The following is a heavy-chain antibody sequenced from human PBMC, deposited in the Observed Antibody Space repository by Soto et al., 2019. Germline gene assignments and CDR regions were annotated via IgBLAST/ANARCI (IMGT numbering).Heavy chain of an antibody. Sequence: SETLSLTCTVSGYSIRNGYYWGWIRQPPGKGLEWIGTIYHSGSTYYNPSLKNRVTISVDASENHFSLKLSSVTAADTAVYYCARVGTYFGGDCYSPPPWGQGTLVTVSS. D-gene: IGHD2-21*02. CDR2: IYHSGST. CDR1: GYSIRNGYY. V-gene: IGHV4-38-2*02. CDR3: ARVGTYFGGDCYSPPP. J-gene: IGHJ5*02.